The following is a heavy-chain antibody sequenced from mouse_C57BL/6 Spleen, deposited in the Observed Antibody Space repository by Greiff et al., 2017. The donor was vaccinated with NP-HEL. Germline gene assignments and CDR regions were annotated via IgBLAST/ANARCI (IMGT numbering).Heavy chain of an antibody. Sequence: QVQLQQSGAELVKPGASVKLSCKASGYTFTSYWMHWVKQRPGQGLEWIGMIHPNSGSTNYNEKFKSKATLTVDKSSSTAYMQLSSLTSEDSAVYYCARIYYGSSDWYFDVWGTGTTVTVSS. D-gene: IGHD1-1*01. J-gene: IGHJ1*03. CDR2: IHPNSGST. V-gene: IGHV1-64*01. CDR1: GYTFTSYW. CDR3: ARIYYGSSDWYFDV.